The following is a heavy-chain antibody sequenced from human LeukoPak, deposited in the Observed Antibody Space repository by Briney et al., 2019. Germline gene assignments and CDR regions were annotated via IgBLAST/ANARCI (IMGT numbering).Heavy chain of an antibody. V-gene: IGHV5-51*01. D-gene: IGHD6-13*01. J-gene: IGHJ6*01. CDR3: ARLRRGAAAHV. CDR1: ANSFTNYW. Sequence: GESLKISCKGSANSFTNYWIGWARQMPGKGLEWMGIIYPGDSDTRYSASFQGQVTISADKSISTAYLQWSSLKASDTAMYYCARLRRGAAAHVWGQGTTVTVSS. CDR2: IYPGDSDT.